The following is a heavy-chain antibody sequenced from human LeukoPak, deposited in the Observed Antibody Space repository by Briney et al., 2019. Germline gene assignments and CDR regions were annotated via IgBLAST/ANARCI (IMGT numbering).Heavy chain of an antibody. J-gene: IGHJ6*03. CDR2: IYTSGST. V-gene: IGHV4-4*09. Sequence: SEPLSLTCTVSGGSISSYYWSWIRQPPGKGLEWIGYIYTSGSTNYNPSLKSRVTISVDTSKNQFSLKLSSVTAADTAVYYCARLYSSSSEGYYYYYMDVWGKGTTVTVSS. CDR1: GGSISSYY. CDR3: ARLYSSSSEGYYYYYMDV. D-gene: IGHD6-6*01.